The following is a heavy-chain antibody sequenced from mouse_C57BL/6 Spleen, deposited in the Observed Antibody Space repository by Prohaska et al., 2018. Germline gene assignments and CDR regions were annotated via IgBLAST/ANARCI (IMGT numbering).Heavy chain of an antibody. CDR3: MRYGNYWYFDV. J-gene: IGHJ1*03. V-gene: IGHV11-2*01. CDR1: GFTLSGFW. Sequence: EVQLLETGGGLVQPGGSRGLSCEGSGFTLSGFWMSWVRQTPGKTLEWIGDINSDVSAINYAPSIKDRFTIFRDNDKSTLYLQMSNVRSEDTATYFCMRYGNYWYFDVWGTGTTVTVSS. CDR2: INSDVSAI. D-gene: IGHD2-1*01.